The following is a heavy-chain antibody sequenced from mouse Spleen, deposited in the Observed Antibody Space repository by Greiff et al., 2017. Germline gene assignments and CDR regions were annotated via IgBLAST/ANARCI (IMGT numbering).Heavy chain of an antibody. V-gene: IGHV5-9-3*01. Sequence: EVQGVESGGGLVKLGESLKLSCAASGFTFSSYAMSWVRQTPEKRLEWVATISSGGGNTYYPDSVKGRFTISRDNAKNTLYLQMSSLKSEDTAMYYCARLPYGFYAMDYWGQGTSVTVSS. CDR3: ARLPYGFYAMDY. CDR2: ISSGGGNT. D-gene: IGHD2-10*02. CDR1: GFTFSSYA. J-gene: IGHJ4*01.